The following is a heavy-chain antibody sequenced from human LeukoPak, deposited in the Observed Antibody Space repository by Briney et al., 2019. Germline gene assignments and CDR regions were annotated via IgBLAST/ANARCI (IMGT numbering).Heavy chain of an antibody. CDR2: IYYSGST. D-gene: IGHD3-22*01. Sequence: SETLSLTCTVSGGSIRSYYWSWIRQPPGKGLEWIGYIYYSGSTHYNPSLKSRITISTDTSKNRFSLKLRSVTAADTAVYFCARWEYYNNSTGYYANAFDIWGHGTLVTVSS. CDR3: ARWEYYNNSTGYYANAFDI. J-gene: IGHJ3*02. V-gene: IGHV4-59*08. CDR1: GGSIRSYY.